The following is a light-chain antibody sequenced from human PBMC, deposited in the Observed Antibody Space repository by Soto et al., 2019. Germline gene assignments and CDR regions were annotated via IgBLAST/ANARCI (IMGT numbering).Light chain of an antibody. CDR1: QSVTSNY. CDR3: QQYGSSRWT. Sequence: EIVLTQSPGTLSLSPGERATLSCRASQSVTSNYIAWYRQKPGQAPRLIIYDVSNRAAGIPVRFSGSGSGTDFTLTIRRLEPEEFAVYYCQQYGSSRWTCGHGNKVDIK. CDR2: DVS. V-gene: IGKV3-20*01. J-gene: IGKJ1*01.